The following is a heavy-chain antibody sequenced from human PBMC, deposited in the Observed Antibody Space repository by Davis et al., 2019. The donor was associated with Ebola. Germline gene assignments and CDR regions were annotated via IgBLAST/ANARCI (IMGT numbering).Heavy chain of an antibody. CDR1: GFTFSSYS. D-gene: IGHD3-22*01. CDR3: AREQYYYDSSGYLHYFDY. Sequence: GESLKISCAASGFTFSSYSMNWVRQAPGTGLEWVSSISSSRRYIYYADSVKGRFTIPRDNAKNSLYLQMNSLRAEDTAVYYCAREQYYYDSSGYLHYFDYWGQGTLVTVSS. J-gene: IGHJ4*02. V-gene: IGHV3-21*01. CDR2: ISSSRRYI.